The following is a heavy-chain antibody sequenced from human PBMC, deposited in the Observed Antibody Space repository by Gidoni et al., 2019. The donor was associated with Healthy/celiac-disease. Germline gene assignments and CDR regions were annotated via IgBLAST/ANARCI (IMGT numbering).Heavy chain of an antibody. D-gene: IGHD2-21*01. Sequence: QLQLQESGPGLVKPSETLSLPCTVSGGSISSSSYYWGWIRQPPGKGLEWIVSIYYSGSTYYNPSLKSRVTISVDTSKNQFSLKLSSVTAADTAVYYCARWGGEDYWGQGTLVTVSS. J-gene: IGHJ4*02. V-gene: IGHV4-39*01. CDR2: IYYSGST. CDR1: GGSISSSSYY. CDR3: ARWGGEDY.